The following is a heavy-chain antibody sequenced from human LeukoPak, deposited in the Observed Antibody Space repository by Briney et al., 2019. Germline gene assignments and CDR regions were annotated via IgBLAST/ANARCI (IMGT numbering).Heavy chain of an antibody. J-gene: IGHJ4*02. CDR1: RFTVSSNY. CDR2: IYSGGST. Sequence: GGSLRLSCAASRFTVSSNYMSWVRQAPGKGLEWVSVIYSGGSTYYADSVKGRFTISRDNSKNTLYLQMNSLRAEDTAVYYCARGAAVAPLDYWGQGTLVTVSS. CDR3: ARGAAVAPLDY. D-gene: IGHD6-19*01. V-gene: IGHV3-53*01.